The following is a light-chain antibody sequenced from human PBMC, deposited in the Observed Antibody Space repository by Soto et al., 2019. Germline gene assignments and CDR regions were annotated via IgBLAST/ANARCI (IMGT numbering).Light chain of an antibody. CDR2: AAS. CDR1: QGIRND. Sequence: AIQMTQSPSSLSASVGDRVTITCRASQGIRNDLGWYQQKPGKAPKLLIYAASSLQSGVPSRFSGSGSGTDFTLTISSLQPEDFATYYCQHRSLFGGGTKVEIK. V-gene: IGKV1-6*01. CDR3: QHRSL. J-gene: IGKJ4*01.